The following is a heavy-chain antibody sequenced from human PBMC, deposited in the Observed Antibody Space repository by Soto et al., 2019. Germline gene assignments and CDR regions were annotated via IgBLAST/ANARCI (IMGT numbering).Heavy chain of an antibody. J-gene: IGHJ6*02. CDR2: ISNSGGIV. CDR1: GITFSNYE. Sequence: EVQLVESGGGLVQPGWSLRLSCAASGITFSNYEMNWVRQAPWEWLVLVSSISNSGGIVYYADSVKGRFSVSRDDAKHSLYRQKNSLRVEDTAIYYCAKYRGGAGCYDGNMRVWGQGTTVNVS. V-gene: IGHV3-48*03. CDR3: AKYRGGAGCYDGNMRV. D-gene: IGHD2-21*01.